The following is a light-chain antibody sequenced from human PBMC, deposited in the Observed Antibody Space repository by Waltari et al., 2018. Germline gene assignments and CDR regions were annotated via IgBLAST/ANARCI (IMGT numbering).Light chain of an antibody. Sequence: YQQVPGRAPKLLIVFDDNRPSGVPDQFFASTSVATASLTISGLRPEDEADYHCAGWDDSLTGVVFGGGTKLTV. J-gene: IGLJ2*01. V-gene: IGLV1-47*02. CDR2: FDD. CDR3: AGWDDSLTGVV.